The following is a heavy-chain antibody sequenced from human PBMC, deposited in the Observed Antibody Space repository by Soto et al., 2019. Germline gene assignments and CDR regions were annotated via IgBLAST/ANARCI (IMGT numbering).Heavy chain of an antibody. Sequence: GASVKVSCKASGYTFTSYAMHWVRQAPGQRLEWMGWINAGNGNTKYSQKFQGRVTITRDTSASTAYMELSSLRSEDTAVYYCARIQGSYYYGSGSYLLDYWGQGTLVTVSS. J-gene: IGHJ4*02. D-gene: IGHD3-10*01. CDR1: GYTFTSYA. CDR3: ARIQGSYYYGSGSYLLDY. CDR2: INAGNGNT. V-gene: IGHV1-3*01.